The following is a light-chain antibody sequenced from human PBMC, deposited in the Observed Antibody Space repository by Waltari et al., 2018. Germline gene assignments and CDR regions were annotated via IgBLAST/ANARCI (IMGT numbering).Light chain of an antibody. CDR2: EVR. J-gene: IGLJ3*02. CDR1: SSDIGGYNY. CDR3: SSYVDNNNWV. V-gene: IGLV2-8*01. Sequence: QSALTQPPSASGSPGQSVTISCTGTSSDIGGYNYVSWYQQHPGKAPKLMIFEVRESPSGVPDRFSGSKSGNTASLTVSGLQVEDEADYYCSSYVDNNNWVFGGGTKLTVL.